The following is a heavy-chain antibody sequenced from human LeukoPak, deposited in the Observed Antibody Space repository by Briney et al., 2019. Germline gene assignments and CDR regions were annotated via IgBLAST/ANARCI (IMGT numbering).Heavy chain of an antibody. Sequence: SVTVSCKASGGTFSSYTISWVGQAPAQGLECVAGHIPILGIANYAQKFQGRVTITADKSTSTAYMELSSLRSEDTAVYYWARDWGFGSGSYNAFDIWGQGTMVTVSS. CDR2: HIPILGIA. CDR1: GGTFSSYT. CDR3: ARDWGFGSGSYNAFDI. J-gene: IGHJ3*02. D-gene: IGHD1-26*01. V-gene: IGHV1-69*10.